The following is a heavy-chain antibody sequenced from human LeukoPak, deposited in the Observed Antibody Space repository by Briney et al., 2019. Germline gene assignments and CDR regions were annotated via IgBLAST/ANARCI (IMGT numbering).Heavy chain of an antibody. CDR2: IYPGDSDT. Sequence: GAALQISCRGPGSRFTSYWIGWGRQIPGEGLEWMGSIYPGDSDTRYSPSFQGQVTISAVKSISTAYLQWSSLKASDSAMYYCARHLRSGWLYYFDYWGQGTLVTVSS. V-gene: IGHV5-51*01. J-gene: IGHJ4*02. CDR1: GSRFTSYW. D-gene: IGHD6-19*01. CDR3: ARHLRSGWLYYFDY.